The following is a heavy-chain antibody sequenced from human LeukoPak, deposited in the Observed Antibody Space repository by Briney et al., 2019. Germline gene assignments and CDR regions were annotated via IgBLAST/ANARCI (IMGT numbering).Heavy chain of an antibody. J-gene: IGHJ3*02. V-gene: IGHV3-72*01. CDR3: TRGGRYLPLDI. CDR2: TRNKANRYTT. D-gene: IGHD3-10*01. CDR1: GFTLSDHY. Sequence: GGSLRLSCAASGFTLSDHYMDWVRQAPGKGLEWVGRTRNKANRYTTEYAASVKGRFTISRDDSKNSLYLQINSLKTEDTAVYHCTRGGRYLPLDIWGQGTMVTVSS.